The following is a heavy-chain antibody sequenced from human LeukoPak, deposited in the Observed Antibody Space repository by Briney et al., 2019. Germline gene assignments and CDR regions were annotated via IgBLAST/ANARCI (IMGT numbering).Heavy chain of an antibody. J-gene: IGHJ3*02. Sequence: SGTLSLTCAVSGGSISSSNWWSWVRQPPGKGLEWIGEIYHSGSTNYNPSLKSRVTISVDTSKNQFSLKLSSVTAADTAVYYCAREGKGYDFWSGYYTDRDAFDIWGQGTMVTVSS. V-gene: IGHV4-4*02. D-gene: IGHD3-3*01. CDR2: IYHSGST. CDR1: GGSISSSNW. CDR3: AREGKGYDFWSGYYTDRDAFDI.